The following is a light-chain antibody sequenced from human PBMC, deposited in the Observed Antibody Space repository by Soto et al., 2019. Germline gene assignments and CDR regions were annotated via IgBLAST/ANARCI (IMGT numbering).Light chain of an antibody. CDR3: QHYGRSPPSWT. CDR1: HSVSSNY. J-gene: IGKJ1*01. Sequence: EIVLTQSPGTLSLSAGERATLSCRTSHSVSSNYLAWYQQKPGQPPRLLISGASSRATGIPDRFIGSGSGTDFTLTISSLETEDFAVYYCQHYGRSPPSWTFGQGTKVEIK. V-gene: IGKV3-20*01. CDR2: GAS.